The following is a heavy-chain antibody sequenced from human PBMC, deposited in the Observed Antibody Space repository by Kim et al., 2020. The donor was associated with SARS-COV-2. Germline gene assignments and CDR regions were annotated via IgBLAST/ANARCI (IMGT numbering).Heavy chain of an antibody. Sequence: GGSLRLSCAVSGLTVTNNHMSWVRQAPGKGLEWVSGFYSGEKTHYADSVKGRFTISRDNSKNTLYLHMNSLRAEDTAVYYCARDHYDSSGYYGLWYFDVWGRGTLAT. CDR2: FYSGEKT. CDR1: GLTVTNNH. V-gene: IGHV3-53*01. CDR3: ARDHYDSSGYYGLWYFDV. J-gene: IGHJ2*01. D-gene: IGHD3-22*01.